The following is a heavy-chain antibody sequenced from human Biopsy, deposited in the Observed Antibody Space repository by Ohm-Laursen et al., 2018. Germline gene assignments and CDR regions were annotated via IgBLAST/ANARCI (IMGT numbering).Heavy chain of an antibody. V-gene: IGHV1-69*06. CDR2: NIPILGTG. D-gene: IGHD3-9*01. CDR3: ATKLTGYFHH. CDR1: GGTFSNYG. Sequence: SVKVSCKAPGGTFSNYGVDWVRQAPGRGLEWLGGNIPILGTGNYAQKFQDRVTVAADTSTNTATMELRSLRSDDTAVYYCATKLTGYFHHWSQGTLVIVSS. J-gene: IGHJ1*01.